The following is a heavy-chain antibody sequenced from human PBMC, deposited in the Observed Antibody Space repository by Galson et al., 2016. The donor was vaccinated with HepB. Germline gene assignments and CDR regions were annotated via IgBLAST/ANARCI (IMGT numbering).Heavy chain of an antibody. J-gene: IGHJ5*02. D-gene: IGHD3-10*01. V-gene: IGHV1-46*01. CDR2: INPSGGNT. CDR3: GRDRLPKIGGVIIRTNWFDP. Sequence: SVKVSCKASGYTFTSYYLHWVRQAPGQGLEWMGIINPSGGNTSYAQKFQGRVTTTRDTSTSTVYMELSSLRSEDTAVYYCGRDRLPKIGGVIIRTNWFDPWGQGTLVTVSS. CDR1: GYTFTSYY.